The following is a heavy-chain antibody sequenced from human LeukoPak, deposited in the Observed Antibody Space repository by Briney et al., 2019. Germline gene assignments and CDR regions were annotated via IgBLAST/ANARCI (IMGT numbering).Heavy chain of an antibody. CDR3: ARVVAVAGPDAFDI. CDR1: GGSISSYY. Sequence: SETLSLTCTVSGGSISSYYWSWIRQPPGKGLEWIGYIYYSGSTNFNPSLKSRVTISVDTSKNQFSLKLSSVTAADTAVYYCARVVAVAGPDAFDIWGQGTMVTVS. J-gene: IGHJ3*02. V-gene: IGHV4-59*01. CDR2: IYYSGST. D-gene: IGHD6-19*01.